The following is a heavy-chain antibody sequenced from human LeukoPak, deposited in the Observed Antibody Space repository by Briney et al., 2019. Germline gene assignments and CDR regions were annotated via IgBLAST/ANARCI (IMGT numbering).Heavy chain of an antibody. Sequence: GGSLRLSCVASGFSFSRYSMNWVRQAPGKGLEWVSSMSISTSTFIYYADSVKGRFTISRDNAKNTLYLQMNSLRAEDTAVYYCAREVLGSYGYWSDYWGQGTLVTVSS. CDR2: MSISTSTFI. J-gene: IGHJ4*02. D-gene: IGHD5-18*01. CDR1: GFSFSRYS. CDR3: AREVLGSYGYWSDY. V-gene: IGHV3-21*01.